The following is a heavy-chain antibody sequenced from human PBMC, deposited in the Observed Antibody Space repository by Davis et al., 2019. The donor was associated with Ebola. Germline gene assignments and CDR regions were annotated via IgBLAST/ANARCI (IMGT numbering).Heavy chain of an antibody. Sequence: GESLKISCAASGFTFSSYGMHWVRQAPGKGLEWVAVISYDGSNKYYVDSVKGRFTISRDNAKNSLYLQMNSLRAEDTAVYYCARDEGWDGDYVLYYYYYGMDVWGQGTTVTVSS. V-gene: IGHV3-30*03. CDR2: ISYDGSNK. J-gene: IGHJ6*02. CDR1: GFTFSSYG. D-gene: IGHD4-17*01. CDR3: ARDEGWDGDYVLYYYYYGMDV.